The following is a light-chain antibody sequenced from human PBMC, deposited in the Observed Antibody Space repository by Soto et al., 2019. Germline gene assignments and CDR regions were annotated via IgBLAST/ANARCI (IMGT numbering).Light chain of an antibody. CDR3: SSYTSSSTLLYV. Sequence: QSALTQPASVSGSPGQSITISCTETSSDVGGYNYVSWYQQHPGKAPKIMIYDVSNRTSGVSNRLSGSKSGNTASLTISGLKADDEADYYCSSYTSSSTLLYVFGTGTKLTVL. CDR2: DVS. V-gene: IGLV2-14*01. CDR1: SSDVGGYNY. J-gene: IGLJ1*01.